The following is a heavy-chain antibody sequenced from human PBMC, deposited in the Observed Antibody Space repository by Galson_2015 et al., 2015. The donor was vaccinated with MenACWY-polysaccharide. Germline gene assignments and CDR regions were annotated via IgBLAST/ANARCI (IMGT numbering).Heavy chain of an antibody. CDR1: GCTFSSYA. D-gene: IGHD1-26*01. CDR3: AREAGSSSGWFDP. J-gene: IGHJ5*02. Sequence: SVKVSCKASGCTFSSYAISWVRQAPGQGLEWMGGIIPIFGTANYAQKFQGRVTITADESTSTAYMELSSLRSEDTVVYYCAREAGSSSGWFDPWGQGTLVTVSS. V-gene: IGHV1-69*13. CDR2: IIPIFGTA.